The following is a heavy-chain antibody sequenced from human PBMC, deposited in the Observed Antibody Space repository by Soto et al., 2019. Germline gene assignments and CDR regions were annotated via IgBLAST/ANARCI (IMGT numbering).Heavy chain of an antibody. CDR1: GFTFNKAW. D-gene: IGHD2-21*01. Sequence: GGSLRLSCAASGFTFNKAWMNWVRQASGKGLEWVGRIKSKTDGGTTDYAAPVKGRFTISRDDYKNTLYLQINSLKTEDTAVYYCTTDVWTSIASDYWVQGTLVTVSS. V-gene: IGHV3-15*07. J-gene: IGHJ4*02. CDR2: IKSKTDGGTT. CDR3: TTDVWTSIASDY.